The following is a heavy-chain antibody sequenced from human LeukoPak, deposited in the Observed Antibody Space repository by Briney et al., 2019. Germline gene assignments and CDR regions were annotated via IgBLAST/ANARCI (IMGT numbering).Heavy chain of an antibody. CDR2: ISSSGSTI. V-gene: IGHV3-48*04. CDR3: ARSASGDVDY. J-gene: IGHJ4*02. D-gene: IGHD2-21*02. Sequence: GGSLRLSCAASGFTFRIYAMTWVRQAPGKGLEWVSYISSSGSTIYYADSVKGRFTISRDNAKNSLYLQMNSLRAEDTAVYYCARSASGDVDYWGQGTLVTVSS. CDR1: GFTFRIYA.